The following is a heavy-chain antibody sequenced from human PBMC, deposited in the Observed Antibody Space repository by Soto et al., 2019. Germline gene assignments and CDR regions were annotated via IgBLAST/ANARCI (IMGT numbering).Heavy chain of an antibody. V-gene: IGHV1-2*02. J-gene: IGHJ5*01. Sequence: ASVKVSCKTSGYSFTGYFVHWVRQAPGQGPEWMGWISPNSGNTNYAQKFQDRVTMTSDTSITTAFMELNRLTSDDTAVYYCARGNEVFDFDSWGLGTLVT. CDR2: ISPNSGNT. CDR3: ARGNEVFDFDS. CDR1: GYSFTGYF. D-gene: IGHD3-3*01.